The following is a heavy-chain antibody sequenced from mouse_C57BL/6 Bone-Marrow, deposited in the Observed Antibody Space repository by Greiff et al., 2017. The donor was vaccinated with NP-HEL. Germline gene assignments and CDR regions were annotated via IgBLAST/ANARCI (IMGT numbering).Heavy chain of an antibody. V-gene: IGHV1-55*01. CDR1: GYTFTSYW. Sequence: QVQLQQPGAELVKPGASVKMSCKASGYTFTSYWITWVKQRPGQGLEWIGDIYPGSGSTNYNEKFKSKATLTVDTSSSTAYMQLRSLTSEDSAVYYCAFYYYGRHWYFDVWGTGTTVTVSS. J-gene: IGHJ1*03. CDR3: AFYYYGRHWYFDV. CDR2: IYPGSGST. D-gene: IGHD1-1*01.